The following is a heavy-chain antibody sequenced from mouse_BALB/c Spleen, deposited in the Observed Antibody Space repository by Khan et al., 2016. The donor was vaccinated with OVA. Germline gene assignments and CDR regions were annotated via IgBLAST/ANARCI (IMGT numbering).Heavy chain of an antibody. CDR2: IIPSNDYT. D-gene: IGHD2-14*01. CDR3: AREGAYYRSDGWFAY. Sequence: QVQLQQSGAELARPGASVKMSCKASGYTFTTYTIHWVKQGPGQGLEWIGYIIPSNDYTNYNQKFKDRATLTADKSSSTAYMQLSSLTSEDSAVYYCAREGAYYRSDGWFAYWGQGTLVTVSA. V-gene: IGHV1-4*01. CDR1: GYTFTTYT. J-gene: IGHJ3*01.